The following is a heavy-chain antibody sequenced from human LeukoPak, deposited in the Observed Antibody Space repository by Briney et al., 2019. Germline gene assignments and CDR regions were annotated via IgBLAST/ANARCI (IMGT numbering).Heavy chain of an antibody. Sequence: GGSLRLSCAASGFSFSTYWMSWVRQAPGKGLEWVANIKQDGSEKYYVDSVKGRFTISRDNAKNSLYLQMNSLRADDTAVYYCARDLTYHYDPTSDYWGQGTLVTVSS. V-gene: IGHV3-7*01. J-gene: IGHJ4*02. D-gene: IGHD3-22*01. CDR3: ARDLTYHYDPTSDY. CDR2: IKQDGSEK. CDR1: GFSFSTYW.